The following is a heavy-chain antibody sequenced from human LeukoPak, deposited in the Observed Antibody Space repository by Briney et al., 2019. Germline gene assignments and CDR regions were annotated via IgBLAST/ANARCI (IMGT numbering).Heavy chain of an antibody. J-gene: IGHJ4*02. CDR3: ARDLSTSSNWELDY. Sequence: ASVTVSCKASVYTFSDYYTHWVRQAPGQGLAWMGWINPNSGGTRYAQQFQDRVTMTRDTSIGTVYMELSTLRSDDTAVYYCARDLSTSSNWELDYWGQGTLVTVSS. CDR2: INPNSGGT. V-gene: IGHV1-2*02. CDR1: VYTFSDYY. D-gene: IGHD1-1*01.